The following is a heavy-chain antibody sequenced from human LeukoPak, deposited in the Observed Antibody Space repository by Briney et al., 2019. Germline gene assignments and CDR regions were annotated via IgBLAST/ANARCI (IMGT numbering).Heavy chain of an antibody. D-gene: IGHD6-6*01. V-gene: IGHV3-21*04. CDR3: ARDAVAARGEFDV. Sequence: GGSLRLSCTTSGFTFSTFTMNWIRQAPGKGLEWVSSISSSSSTFKYHADSLKGRFAISRDNAKNTLYLQMNSLTADDTAVYYCARDAVAARGEFDVWGQGTLATVSS. CDR1: GFTFSTFT. J-gene: IGHJ1*01. CDR2: ISSSSSTFK.